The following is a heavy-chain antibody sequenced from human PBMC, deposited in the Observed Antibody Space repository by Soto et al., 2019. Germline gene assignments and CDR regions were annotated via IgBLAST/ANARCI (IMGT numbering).Heavy chain of an antibody. D-gene: IGHD2-15*01. J-gene: IGHJ4*02. CDR2: IIPIFGTA. CDR1: GGTFSSYA. Sequence: SVKVSCKASGGTFSSYAISWVRQAPGQGLEWMGGIIPIFGTANYAQKFQGRVTITADKSTSTAYMELSSLRAEDTAVYYCARDPSLNGGNTNGYIDYWGQGTLVTVSS. CDR3: ARDPSLNGGNTNGYIDY. V-gene: IGHV1-69*06.